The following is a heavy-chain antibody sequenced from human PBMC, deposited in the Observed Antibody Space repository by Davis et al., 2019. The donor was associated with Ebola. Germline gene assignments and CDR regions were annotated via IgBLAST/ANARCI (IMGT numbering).Heavy chain of an antibody. CDR3: ARGVLNSFGFWFYS. CDR2: IATDGSSS. V-gene: IGHV3-74*01. Sequence: GESLKISCAASGFTFSSYWMHWVRQAPGKGLVWVSRIATDGSSSNYADSVKGRFTISRDNAESTMYLQMNSLRADDTAVYYCARGVLNSFGFWFYSWGQGTLVTVSS. J-gene: IGHJ5*01. D-gene: IGHD3-3*01. CDR1: GFTFSSYW.